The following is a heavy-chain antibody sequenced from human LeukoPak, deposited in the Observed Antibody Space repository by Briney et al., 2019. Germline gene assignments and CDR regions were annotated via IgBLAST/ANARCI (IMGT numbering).Heavy chain of an antibody. CDR1: GFIFSSYG. Sequence: PGGSLRLSCAASGFIFSSYGMHWVRQAPGKGLGGLAFIRYDGRKKHYEDSVMGRFTISRDNSKNTLYLQMNSLRAEDTAVYYCARDESLRYFDWFVLPLAAFDIWGQGTMVTVSS. D-gene: IGHD3-9*01. CDR3: ARDESLRYFDWFVLPLAAFDI. J-gene: IGHJ3*02. V-gene: IGHV3-30*02. CDR2: IRYDGRKK.